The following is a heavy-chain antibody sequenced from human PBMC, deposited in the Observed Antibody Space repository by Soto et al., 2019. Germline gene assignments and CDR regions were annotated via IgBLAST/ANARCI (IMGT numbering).Heavy chain of an antibody. D-gene: IGHD3-10*01. CDR3: ARDVGRDAFDI. CDR2: IIPILGIA. V-gene: IGHV1-69*08. Sequence: QVQLVQSGAEVKKPGSSVKVSCKASGGTFSSYTISWVRQAPGQGLEWMGRIIPILGIANYAQKFQGRVTITADKSTCTAYMELSSLRSEDTAVYYCARDVGRDAFDIWGQGTMVTVSS. J-gene: IGHJ3*02. CDR1: GGTFSSYT.